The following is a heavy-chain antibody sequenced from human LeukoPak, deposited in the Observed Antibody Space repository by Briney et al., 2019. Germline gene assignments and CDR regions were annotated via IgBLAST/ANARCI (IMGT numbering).Heavy chain of an antibody. J-gene: IGHJ3*02. CDR1: GGTFSSYA. D-gene: IGHD1-14*01. CDR2: IIPILGIA. V-gene: IGHV1-69*04. CDR3: ARGSADGSDAFDI. Sequence: SVKVSCKASGGTFSSYAISWVRQAPGQGLEWMGRIIPILGIANYAQKFQGRVTITADKSTSTAYMELSSLRSEDTAVYYCARGSADGSDAFDIWGQGTMVTVSS.